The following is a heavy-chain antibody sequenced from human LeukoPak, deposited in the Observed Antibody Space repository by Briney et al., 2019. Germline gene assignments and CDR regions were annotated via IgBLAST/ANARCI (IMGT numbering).Heavy chain of an antibody. Sequence: SETLSLTCTVSGGSISSYYWSWIRQPPGKGLEWSGEINHSGSTNYNPSLTSRVTISVDTSKNQFSLKLSSVAAADTAVYYCARGMIVVVIDAFDIWGQGTMVTVSS. CDR3: ARGMIVVVIDAFDI. J-gene: IGHJ3*02. CDR2: INHSGST. V-gene: IGHV4-34*01. CDR1: GGSISSYY. D-gene: IGHD3-22*01.